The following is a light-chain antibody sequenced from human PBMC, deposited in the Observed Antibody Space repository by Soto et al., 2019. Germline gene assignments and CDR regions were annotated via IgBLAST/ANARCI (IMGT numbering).Light chain of an antibody. CDR2: EVN. J-gene: IGLJ1*01. CDR1: SSDVGGYNY. Sequence: QSALTQPPSASGSPGQSVAISCTGTSSDVGGYNYVSWYQQHPGKAPKLMIYEVNKRPSGVPDRFSGSKSGNTASLTVSGLHAEDVADYYCSSFAGSSNVFGTGTKVTVL. CDR3: SSFAGSSNV. V-gene: IGLV2-8*01.